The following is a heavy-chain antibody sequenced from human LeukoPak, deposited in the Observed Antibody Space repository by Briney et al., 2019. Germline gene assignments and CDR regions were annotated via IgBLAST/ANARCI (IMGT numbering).Heavy chain of an antibody. V-gene: IGHV3-30-3*01. J-gene: IGHJ4*02. D-gene: IGHD6-6*01. Sequence: GGSLRLSCAASGFTVSNNYISWVRQAPGKGLEWVAVISYDGSNKYYADSVKGRFTISRDNSKNTLYLQMNSLRAEDTAVYYCARDYSSSSGCFDYWGQGTLVTVSS. CDR2: ISYDGSNK. CDR3: ARDYSSSSGCFDY. CDR1: GFTVSNNY.